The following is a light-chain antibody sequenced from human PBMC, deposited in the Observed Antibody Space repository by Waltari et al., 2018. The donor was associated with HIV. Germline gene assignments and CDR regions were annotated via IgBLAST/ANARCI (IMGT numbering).Light chain of an antibody. Sequence: IQLTQSPSFLSASVGERLTITCRATQGVGSYLAWYQQKPAKAPNLLIYSVSILQTGVPSRFSGSGSGTEFTLTITDLQPEDFATYYCQQLKTYPLSFGGGTKVEIK. V-gene: IGKV1-9*01. CDR2: SVS. J-gene: IGKJ4*01. CDR3: QQLKTYPLS. CDR1: QGVGSY.